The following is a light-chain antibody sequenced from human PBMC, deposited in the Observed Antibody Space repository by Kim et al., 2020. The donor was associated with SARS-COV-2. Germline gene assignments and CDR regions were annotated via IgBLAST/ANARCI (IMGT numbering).Light chain of an antibody. V-gene: IGLV6-57*04. CDR2: EDD. J-gene: IGLJ2*01. CDR3: QSYNRDNVL. CDR1: SGSIDDNY. Sequence: NFMLTQPHSVAESPGKTVTISCTRSSGSIDDNYVQWYQQRPGGVPTTVIYEDDQRPSGVSDRFSGSIDNSSNSASLTISGLRTEAEADYYCQSYNRDNVLFGGGTQLTVL.